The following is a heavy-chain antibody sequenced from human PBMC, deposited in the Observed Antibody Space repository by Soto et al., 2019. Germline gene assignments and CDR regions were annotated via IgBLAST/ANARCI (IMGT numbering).Heavy chain of an antibody. Sequence: QVQLVQSGAEVKKPGASVKVSCKASGDTFTNYDIKWVRQATGQGLEWMGWMNPNSGNTGYAQKSQGRATTTRNTSISTASMGLSSLRSEDTAVYYCARGRNGMDVWGQGPTVTVSS. J-gene: IGHJ6*02. CDR1: GDTFTNYD. CDR2: MNPNSGNT. CDR3: ARGRNGMDV. V-gene: IGHV1-8*01.